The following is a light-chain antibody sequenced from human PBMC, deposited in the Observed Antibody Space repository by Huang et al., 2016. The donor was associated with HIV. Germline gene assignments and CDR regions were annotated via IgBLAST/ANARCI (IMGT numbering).Light chain of an antibody. CDR1: QNMDSY. CDR2: DAS. CDR3: QQYHSYPGT. V-gene: IGKV1-5*01. Sequence: ITCRASQNMDSYLAWYQQKPGKAPKPLIYDASSLDSGVPSRFSGSGSGTEFTLTISSLQPDNFATYYCQQYHSYPGTFGQGTKVEIK. J-gene: IGKJ1*01.